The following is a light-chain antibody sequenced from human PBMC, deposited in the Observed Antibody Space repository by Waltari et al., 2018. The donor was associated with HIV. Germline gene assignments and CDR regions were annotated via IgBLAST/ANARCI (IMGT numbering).Light chain of an antibody. J-gene: IGLJ1*01. Sequence: QSALTQPASVSGSPGQAITISCTGTSRAVGGYNLVYWYQQHPGQAPHLMIYDVSKPLSGVSNRFAGSKSGNTASLTISGLQAEDEADYYCCSHAGSSIYVFGTGTKVTVL. V-gene: IGLV2-23*02. CDR3: CSHAGSSIYV. CDR1: SRAVGGYNL. CDR2: DVS.